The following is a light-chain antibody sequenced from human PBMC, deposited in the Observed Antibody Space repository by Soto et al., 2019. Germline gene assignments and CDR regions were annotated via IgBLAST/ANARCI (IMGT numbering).Light chain of an antibody. V-gene: IGLV2-14*01. CDR1: SSDVGGYNY. CDR2: EVS. Sequence: QSALTQPPSASGSPGQSVTISCTGTSSDVGGYNYVSWYQQHPGKAPKLMIYEVSHRPSGVSNRFSGSKSANKASLTISGLQVEDEADYFCSSYSSTTTREVFGTGTKLTVL. CDR3: SSYSSTTTREV. J-gene: IGLJ1*01.